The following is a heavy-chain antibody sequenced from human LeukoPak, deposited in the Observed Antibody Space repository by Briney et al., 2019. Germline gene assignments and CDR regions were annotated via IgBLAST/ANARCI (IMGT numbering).Heavy chain of an antibody. CDR2: IYTSGST. CDR1: GGSISSGSYY. CDR3: ASLDGSGSYSPFDP. D-gene: IGHD3-10*01. V-gene: IGHV4-61*02. Sequence: NPSQTLSLTCTVSGGSISSGSYYWSWIRQPAGKGLEWIGRIYTSGSTNYNPSLKSRVTISVDTSKNQFSLKLSSVTAADTAVYYCASLDGSGSYSPFDPWGQGTLVAVSS. J-gene: IGHJ5*02.